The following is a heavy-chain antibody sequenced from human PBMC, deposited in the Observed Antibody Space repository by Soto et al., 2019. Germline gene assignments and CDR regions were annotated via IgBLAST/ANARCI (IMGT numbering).Heavy chain of an antibody. D-gene: IGHD3-10*01. Sequence: QVQLVQSGAEVKKPGSSVKVSCKASGGTFSSYAISWVRQAPGQGLEWMGGIIPIFGTANYAQKFQGRVTITADKSTSTAYMELSSLRSEDTAVYYCARDRDTMVRGTRDYYYYGMDVWGQGTTVTVSS. CDR3: ARDRDTMVRGTRDYYYYGMDV. J-gene: IGHJ6*02. CDR1: GGTFSSYA. CDR2: IIPIFGTA. V-gene: IGHV1-69*06.